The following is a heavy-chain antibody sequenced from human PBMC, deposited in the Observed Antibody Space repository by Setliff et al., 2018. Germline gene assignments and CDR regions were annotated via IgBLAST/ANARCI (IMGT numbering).Heavy chain of an antibody. J-gene: IGHJ5*02. CDR3: ARGGGGYHAAS. CDR2: MYYGGGGST. V-gene: IGHV4-59*12. CDR1: GGSISSYY. Sequence: SETLSLTCTVSGGSISSYYWSWIRQPPGKGLEWIGSMYYGGGGSTYYNASLKSRVTISVDTSKNHFSLELTSVTAADTAVYYCARGGGGYHAASWGQGILVTVSS. D-gene: IGHD2-2*01.